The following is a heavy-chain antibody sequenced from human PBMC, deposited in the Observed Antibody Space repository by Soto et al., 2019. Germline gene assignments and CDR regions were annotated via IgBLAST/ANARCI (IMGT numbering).Heavy chain of an antibody. CDR3: AKGGSERYSGQHSDY. D-gene: IGHD5-12*01. V-gene: IGHV3-23*01. CDR2: ISSSSGST. Sequence: EVQLLESGGGLVQPGGSLRLSCAASGFTFSNYAMNWVRQAPGKGLVWVSTISSSSGSTYYADSVKGRFTISRDNSKNFLYLQMNSLRGDDTDVYYCAKGGSERYSGQHSDYWGQGTLVTISS. CDR1: GFTFSNYA. J-gene: IGHJ4*02.